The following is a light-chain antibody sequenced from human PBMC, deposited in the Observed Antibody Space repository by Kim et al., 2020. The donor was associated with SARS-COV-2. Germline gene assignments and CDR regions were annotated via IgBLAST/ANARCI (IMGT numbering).Light chain of an antibody. V-gene: IGKV1-9*01. CDR3: QQLNSYPPT. CDR2: AAS. CDR1: QGISSY. Sequence: DIQLTQSPSFLSASVGDRVTITCRASQGISSYLAWYQQKPRKAPKLLIYAASTLQSGVPSRFSGSGSGTEFTLTISSLQPEDFATYYCQQLNSYPPTFGQGTKLEI. J-gene: IGKJ2*01.